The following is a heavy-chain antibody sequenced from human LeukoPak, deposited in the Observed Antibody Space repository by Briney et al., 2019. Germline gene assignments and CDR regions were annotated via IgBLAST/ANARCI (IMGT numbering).Heavy chain of an antibody. CDR3: AKGSDLLLRAYAAGGLQDY. CDR1: GFTFSSYA. J-gene: IGHJ4*02. Sequence: PGGSLRLSCAASGFTFSSYAMNWVRQAPGKGLEWVSGMSGSGGSADYAESAKGRFTTSRDNSKNTLYLQLNSLRAEDTAVYYCAKGSDLLLRAYAAGGLQDYWGQGTLVTVSS. CDR2: MSGSGGSA. D-gene: IGHD2-8*01. V-gene: IGHV3-23*01.